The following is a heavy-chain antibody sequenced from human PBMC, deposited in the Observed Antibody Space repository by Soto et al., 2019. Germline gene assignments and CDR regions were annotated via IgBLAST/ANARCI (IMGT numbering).Heavy chain of an antibody. CDR2: IYHSGST. Sequence: SETLSLTCAVSGGSISSSNWWSWVRQPPGKELEWIGDIYHSGSTNYNPSLKSRVTISVDKSKNQFSLKLSSVTAADTAVYYCAGSGYYHNSGMDVWGQGTTVTVSS. CDR1: GGSISSSNW. D-gene: IGHD3-22*01. J-gene: IGHJ6*02. CDR3: AGSGYYHNSGMDV. V-gene: IGHV4-4*02.